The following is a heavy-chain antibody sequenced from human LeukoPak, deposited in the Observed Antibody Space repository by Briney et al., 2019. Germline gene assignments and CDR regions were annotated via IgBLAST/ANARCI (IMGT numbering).Heavy chain of an antibody. CDR2: IYPGDSDT. V-gene: IGHV5-51*01. J-gene: IGHJ4*02. Sequence: GESLKISCKGSGYSFTSYWIGWVRQMPGKGLEWMGIIYPGDSDTRYSPPFQGQVTISVDESVNTAYLQWSSLEASDTAMYYCARQYGRPFDYWGQGTLVTVSS. CDR3: ARQYGRPFDY. D-gene: IGHD4-17*01. CDR1: GYSFTSYW.